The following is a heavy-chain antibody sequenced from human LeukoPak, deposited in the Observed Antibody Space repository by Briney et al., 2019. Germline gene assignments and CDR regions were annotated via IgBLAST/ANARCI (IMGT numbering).Heavy chain of an antibody. CDR3: ANRNYYDSSGYYYYYFDY. CDR2: ISGSGSAT. Sequence: PGGSLRLSCAASGFTFRSYAMNWVRQAPGKGLEWVSAISGSGSATYYADSVKGRFTISRDNSKNTLYLQMNSLRAEDTAVYYCANRNYYDSSGYYYYYFDYWGQGTLVTVSS. CDR1: GFTFRSYA. V-gene: IGHV3-23*01. D-gene: IGHD3-22*01. J-gene: IGHJ4*02.